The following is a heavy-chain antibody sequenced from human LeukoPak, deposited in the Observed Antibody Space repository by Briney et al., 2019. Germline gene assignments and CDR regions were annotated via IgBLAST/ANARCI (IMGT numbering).Heavy chain of an antibody. D-gene: IGHD4-23*01. CDR1: RGTFSSYA. CDR2: IIPIFGTA. V-gene: IGHV1-69*05. CDR3: AREADYGGNSYWLDP. J-gene: IGHJ5*02. Sequence: SVKVSCKASRGTFSSYAISWVRQAPGQGLEWVGRIIPIFGTANYAQKFQGRVTITTDESTSTAYMELSSLRSEDTAVYYCAREADYGGNSYWLDPWGQGTLVTVSS.